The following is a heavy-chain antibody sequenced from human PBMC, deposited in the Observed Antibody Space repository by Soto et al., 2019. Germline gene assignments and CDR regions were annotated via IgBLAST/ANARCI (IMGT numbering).Heavy chain of an antibody. CDR3: ARANGNYYDSSGYSF. CDR1: GFTFSSYS. D-gene: IGHD3-22*01. Sequence: GGSLRLSCAASGFTFSSYSMNWVRQAPGKGLEWVSSISSSSSYIYYADSVKGRFTISRDNAKNTLYLQMGSLRAEDTAVYYCARANGNYYDSSGYSFWGQGTLVTV. CDR2: ISSSSSYI. V-gene: IGHV3-21*01. J-gene: IGHJ4*02.